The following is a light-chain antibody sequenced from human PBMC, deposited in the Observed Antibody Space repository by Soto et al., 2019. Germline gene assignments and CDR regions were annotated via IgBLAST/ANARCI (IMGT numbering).Light chain of an antibody. CDR2: GAS. J-gene: IGKJ5*01. CDR1: QSVRSDY. V-gene: IGKV3-20*01. CDR3: QQYGIKTHH. Sequence: IGLYHAPGTVFPSATDIATLSCRSSQSVRSDYLAWYQQKPGQAPRLHIYGASTRATGIPDRFTGSGSGTDFTLTISSLEPEDFAVYFCQQYGIKTHHLGQGTLLEIK.